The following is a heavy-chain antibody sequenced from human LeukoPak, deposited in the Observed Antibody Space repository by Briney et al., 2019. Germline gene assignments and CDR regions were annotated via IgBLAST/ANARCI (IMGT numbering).Heavy chain of an antibody. CDR3: ARSDRGVVIKPKVFQH. V-gene: IGHV4-38-2*02. Sequence: PSETLSLTCTVSGYSISSGYYWGWIRQPPGKGLEWIGSIYHSGSTYYNPSLKSRVTISVDTSKNQFSLKLSSVTAADTAVYYCARSDRGVVIKPKVFQHWGQGTLVTVSS. J-gene: IGHJ1*01. D-gene: IGHD3-22*01. CDR2: IYHSGST. CDR1: GYSISSGYY.